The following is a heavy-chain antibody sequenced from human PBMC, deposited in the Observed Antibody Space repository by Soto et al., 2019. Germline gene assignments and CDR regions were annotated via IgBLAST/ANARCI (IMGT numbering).Heavy chain of an antibody. V-gene: IGHV4-31*03. D-gene: IGHD6-19*01. CDR1: GGSISSGGYY. Sequence: QVQLQESGPGLVKPSQTLSLTCTVSGGSISSGGYYWSWIRQHPGKGLEWIGYIYYSGSTYYNPSLKSRVTISVDTSKNQFSLKLSSVTAADTAMYYCARESAVAGTWYFDYWGQGTLVTVSS. CDR3: ARESAVAGTWYFDY. J-gene: IGHJ4*02. CDR2: IYYSGST.